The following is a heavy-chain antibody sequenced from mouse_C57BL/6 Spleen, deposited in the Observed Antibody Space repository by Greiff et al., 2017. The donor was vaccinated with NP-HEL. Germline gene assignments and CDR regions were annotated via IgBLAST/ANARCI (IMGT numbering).Heavy chain of an antibody. D-gene: IGHD3-2*02. CDR2: TFYSGIT. J-gene: IGHJ4*01. Sequence: VQLQQSGPSLVRPSQTLSLTCTVTGFSINSDCYWIWIRQFPGNKLEYIGYTFYSGITYYNPSLESRTYITRDTSKNQFSLKLSSVTTEDTATYYCARSYSSGYYYYAMDYWGQGTSVTVSS. V-gene: IGHV3-3*01. CDR3: ARSYSSGYYYYAMDY. CDR1: GFSINSDCY.